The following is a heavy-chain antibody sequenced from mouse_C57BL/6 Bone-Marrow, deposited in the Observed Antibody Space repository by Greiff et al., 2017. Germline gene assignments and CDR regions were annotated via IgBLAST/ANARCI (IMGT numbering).Heavy chain of an antibody. CDR1: GYTFTSYT. CDR2: INPSSGYT. J-gene: IGHJ2*01. Sequence: QVQLQQSGAELARPGASVKMSCTASGYTFTSYTMHWVKQRPGQGLEWIGYINPSSGYTKYNQKFKDKATLTADKSSSTAYMQLSSLTSEDSAVYYCAKGYYSKIDYWGQGTTLTVSS. D-gene: IGHD2-5*01. CDR3: AKGYYSKIDY. V-gene: IGHV1-4*01.